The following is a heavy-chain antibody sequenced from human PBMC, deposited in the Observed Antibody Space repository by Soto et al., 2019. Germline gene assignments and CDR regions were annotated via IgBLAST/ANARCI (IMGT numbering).Heavy chain of an antibody. CDR3: AKATATGGGAFDI. D-gene: IGHD3-9*01. CDR2: ILVGGST. Sequence: HPGGSLRLSCAASGFTCRSYDMSWVRQAPGKGLEWVSTILVGGSTHYPDSVKGRFTISRDDSKNTVFLQMNSLTAGDTAVYYCAKATATGGGAFDICGQGTMVT. V-gene: IGHV3-23*01. CDR1: GFTCRSYD. J-gene: IGHJ3*02.